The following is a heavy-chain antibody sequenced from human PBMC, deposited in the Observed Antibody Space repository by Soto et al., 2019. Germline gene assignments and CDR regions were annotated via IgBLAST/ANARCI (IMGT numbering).Heavy chain of an antibody. CDR2: IIPIFGTA. V-gene: IGHV1-69*06. J-gene: IGHJ6*02. CDR1: GGTFSSYA. D-gene: IGHD3-3*01. Sequence: ASVKVSCKASGGTFSSYAISWVRQAPGQGLEWMGGIIPIFGTANYAQKFQGRVTITADKSTSTAYMELSSLRSEDTAVYYCARDFFHSPYYDFWSGYPHYYGMDVWGQGTTVTVSS. CDR3: ARDFFHSPYYDFWSGYPHYYGMDV.